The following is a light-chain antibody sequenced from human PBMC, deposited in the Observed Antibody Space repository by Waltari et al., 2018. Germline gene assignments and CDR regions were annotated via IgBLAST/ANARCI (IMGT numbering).Light chain of an antibody. V-gene: IGKV1-5*03. CDR1: QSIGTY. Sequence: DIQMTQSPSTLSASVGDRVSLTCRASQSIGTYLAWYQQKPGKAPKLLIYRASTLESGVPFRFSGSGSGTEFTLTISSLQPDDFATYYCQQYDSFSPVTFGQGTRVDIK. CDR3: QQYDSFSPVT. CDR2: RAS. J-gene: IGKJ1*01.